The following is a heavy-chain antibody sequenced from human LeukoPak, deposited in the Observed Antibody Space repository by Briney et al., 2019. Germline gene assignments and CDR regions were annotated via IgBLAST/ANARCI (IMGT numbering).Heavy chain of an antibody. Sequence: PGGSLRLSCAASGFTFSRHWMTWVRQAPGKGLEWVAKIKPDGSAQFYVDSVRGRFTISKDNAKNSLYLQMNGLTIEGTAIYYCTKEEWFRFDYWGQGNLVTVAS. D-gene: IGHD2-8*01. CDR1: GFTFSRHW. CDR3: TKEEWFRFDY. CDR2: IKPDGSAQ. J-gene: IGHJ4*02. V-gene: IGHV3-7*03.